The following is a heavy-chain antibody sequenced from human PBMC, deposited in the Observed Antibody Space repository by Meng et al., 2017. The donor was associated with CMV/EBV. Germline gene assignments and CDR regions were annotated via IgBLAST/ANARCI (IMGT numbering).Heavy chain of an antibody. J-gene: IGHJ4*02. CDR1: GFTFGAYA. D-gene: IGHD2-15*01. CDR2: IRSKAYGGTT. CDR3: TRDLPSLRYCSGGSCYSYDY. V-gene: IGHV3-49*04. Sequence: GGSLRLSCTASGFTFGAYAMSWVRQAPGKGLEWVGFIRSKAYGGTTEYAASVKGRFTISIDDSKSIAYLQMNSLKTEDTAVYYCTRDLPSLRYCSGGSCYSYDYWGQGTLVTVSS.